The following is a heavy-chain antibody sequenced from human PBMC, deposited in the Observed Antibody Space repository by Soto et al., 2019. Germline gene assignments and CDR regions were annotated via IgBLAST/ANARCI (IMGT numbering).Heavy chain of an antibody. CDR3: ARHRRWLQSYPSTYFDY. CDR2: IYYSGST. D-gene: IGHD6-19*01. CDR1: GVSISSYY. Sequence: PSETLSLTCTVSGVSISSYYWSWIRQPPGKGLEWIGYIYYSGSTNYNPSLKSRVTISVDTSKNQFSLKLSSVTAADTAVYYCARHRRWLQSYPSTYFDYWGQGTLVTVSS. V-gene: IGHV4-59*08. J-gene: IGHJ4*02.